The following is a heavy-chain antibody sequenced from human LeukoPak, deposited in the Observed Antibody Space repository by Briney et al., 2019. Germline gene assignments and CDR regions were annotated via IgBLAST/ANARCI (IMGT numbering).Heavy chain of an antibody. Sequence: ASVKVSCKASGYTFTSYYMHWLRQAPGQGLEWMGIINPSGGSTSYAQKFQGRVTMTRDTSTSTVYMELSSLRSEDTAVYYCARDLAGGTYYYYYGMDVWGQGTTVTVSS. D-gene: IGHD3-16*01. CDR1: GYTFTSYY. V-gene: IGHV1-46*01. CDR2: INPSGGST. CDR3: ARDLAGGTYYYYYGMDV. J-gene: IGHJ6*02.